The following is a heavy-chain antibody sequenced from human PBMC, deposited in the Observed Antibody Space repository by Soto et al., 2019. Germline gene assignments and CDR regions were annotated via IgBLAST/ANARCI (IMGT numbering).Heavy chain of an antibody. Sequence: QVQLVESGGGVVQPGRSLRLSCAASGFTFSSYGMHWVRQAPGKGLEWVAVIWYDGSNKYYADSVKGRFTISRDNSKNTLYLQMNSLRAEDTAVYYCARDPRTSYYGMDVWGQGTTVTVSS. CDR1: GFTFSSYG. J-gene: IGHJ6*02. V-gene: IGHV3-33*01. CDR3: ARDPRTSYYGMDV. CDR2: IWYDGSNK.